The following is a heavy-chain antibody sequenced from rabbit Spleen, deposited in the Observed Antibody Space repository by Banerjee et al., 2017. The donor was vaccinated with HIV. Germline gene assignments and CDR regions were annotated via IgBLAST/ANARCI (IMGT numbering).Heavy chain of an antibody. CDR2: IDTSDGDT. V-gene: IGHV1S45*01. CDR1: GFSFSDRDV. J-gene: IGHJ4*01. CDR3: ARDSAGREDFNL. D-gene: IGHD4-2*01. Sequence: QEQLVESGGGLVQPEGSLTLTCKASGFSFSDRDVMCWVRQAPGKGLEWIACIDTSDGDTDYANWPKGRFTISKASSTTVTLKMTSLTAADTATYFCARDSAGREDFNLWGQGTLVTVS.